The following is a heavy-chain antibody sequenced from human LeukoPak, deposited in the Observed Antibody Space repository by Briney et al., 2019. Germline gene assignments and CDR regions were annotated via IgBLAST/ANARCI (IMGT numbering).Heavy chain of an antibody. CDR1: GGSISSHY. CDR3: ARRVGGTYDY. D-gene: IGHD3-16*01. Sequence: SETLSLTCTVSGGSISSHYWSWIRQPPGKGLEWIGYIYYSGSTNYNPSLKSRVTISVDTSKNQFSLKLSSVTAADTAVYYCARRVGGTYDYWGQGTLVTVSS. V-gene: IGHV4-59*11. CDR2: IYYSGST. J-gene: IGHJ4*02.